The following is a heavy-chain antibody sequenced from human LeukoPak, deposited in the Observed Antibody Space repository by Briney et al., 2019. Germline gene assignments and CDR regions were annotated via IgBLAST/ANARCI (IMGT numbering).Heavy chain of an antibody. V-gene: IGHV3-48*01. CDR3: ARDYYSVRRYYDILTGRRDGYYFDY. CDR2: ISSSSSSTI. D-gene: IGHD3-9*01. Sequence: PGGSLRLSCAASGFTFSSYSMNWVRQAPGKGLEWVSYISSSSSSTIYYADSVKGRFTISRDNAKNSLYLQMNSLRAEDTAVYYCARDYYSVRRYYDILTGRRDGYYFDYWGQGTLVTVSS. CDR1: GFTFSSYS. J-gene: IGHJ4*02.